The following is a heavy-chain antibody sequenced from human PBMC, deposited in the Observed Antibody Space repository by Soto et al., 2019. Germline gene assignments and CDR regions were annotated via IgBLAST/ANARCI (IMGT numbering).Heavy chain of an antibody. CDR2: IIPIFGTA. D-gene: IGHD3-16*01. CDR3: ARECSGGGGRRDY. Sequence: QVQLVQSGAEVKKPGSSVKVSCKASGGTFSSYAISWVRQAPGQGLEWMGGIIPIFGTANYAQKFQGRVTITQDXXTSTAYMELSSLRSEDTAVDYCARECSGGGGRRDYWGQGTLVTVSS. CDR1: GGTFSSYA. J-gene: IGHJ4*02. V-gene: IGHV1-69*05.